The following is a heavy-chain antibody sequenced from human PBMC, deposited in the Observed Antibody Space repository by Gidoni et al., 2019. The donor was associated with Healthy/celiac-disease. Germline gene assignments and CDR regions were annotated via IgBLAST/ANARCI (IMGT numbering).Heavy chain of an antibody. V-gene: IGHV3-23*01. D-gene: IGHD3-10*01. CDR2: ISGSGGST. J-gene: IGHJ4*02. Sequence: EVQLLESGGGLVQPGGSLRLSCAASGFTFSSYAMSWVRQAPGKGLEWVSAISGSGGSTYYADSVKGRFTISRDNSKNTLYLQMNSLRAEDTAVYYCATQLSMYYYGSGTPHDYWGQGTLVTVSS. CDR3: ATQLSMYYYGSGTPHDY. CDR1: GFTFSSYA.